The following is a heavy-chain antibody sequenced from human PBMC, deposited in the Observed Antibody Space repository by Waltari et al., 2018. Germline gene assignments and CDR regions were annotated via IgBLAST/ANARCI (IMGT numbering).Heavy chain of an antibody. Sequence: EVQLVESGGVVVQPGGSLRLSCAASGFTFDDYAMHWVRQAPGKGLEWVSLISWDGGRTYYADSVKGRFTISRDNSKNSLYLQMNSLRAEDTALYYCAKDMSSGWYYYYGMDVWGQGTTVTVSS. D-gene: IGHD6-19*01. V-gene: IGHV3-43D*04. CDR3: AKDMSSGWYYYYGMDV. J-gene: IGHJ6*02. CDR2: ISWDGGRT. CDR1: GFTFDDYA.